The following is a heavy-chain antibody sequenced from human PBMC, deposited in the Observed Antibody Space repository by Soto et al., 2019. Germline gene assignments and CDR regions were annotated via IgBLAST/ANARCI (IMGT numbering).Heavy chain of an antibody. J-gene: IGHJ4*02. V-gene: IGHV4-59*01. D-gene: IGHD6-6*01. Sequence: SETLSLSCTVSGASISPYYWSWIRQPPGKRLEWIGFISSSGNTNYNPSLESRVTISVDTSKNQFSLRLSSVTAADTAVYYCVRDAYSSSQFDYWGQGTLVTVSS. CDR1: GASISPYY. CDR2: ISSSGNT. CDR3: VRDAYSSSQFDY.